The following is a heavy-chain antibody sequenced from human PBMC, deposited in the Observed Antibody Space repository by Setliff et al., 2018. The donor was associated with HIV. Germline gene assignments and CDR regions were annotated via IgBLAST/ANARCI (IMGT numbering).Heavy chain of an antibody. CDR3: AREASYCYDSSGYSDAFDI. CDR1: GYTFTIYA. J-gene: IGHJ3*02. D-gene: IGHD3-22*01. V-gene: IGHV1-3*01. Sequence: GASVKVSCKASGYTFTIYAMHWVRQAPGQRLEWMGWINAGNGNTKYSQKFQGRVTITRDTSASTAYMELSSLRSEDTAVYYCAREASYCYDSSGYSDAFDIWGQGTMVTVSS. CDR2: INAGNGNT.